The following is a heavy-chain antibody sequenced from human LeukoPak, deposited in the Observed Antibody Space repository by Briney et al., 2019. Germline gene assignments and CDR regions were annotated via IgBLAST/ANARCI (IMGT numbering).Heavy chain of an antibody. D-gene: IGHD3-10*01. J-gene: IGHJ4*02. V-gene: IGHV4-39*01. Sequence: PSETLSLTCTVSGGSISSSSYYWGWMRQPPGKGREWIGSIYYSGSTYYNPSLKSRVTISVDTSKNQFSLKLSSVTAADTAVYYCARRSMVRGVIIADYWGQGTLVTVSS. CDR1: GGSISSSSYY. CDR2: IYYSGST. CDR3: ARRSMVRGVIIADY.